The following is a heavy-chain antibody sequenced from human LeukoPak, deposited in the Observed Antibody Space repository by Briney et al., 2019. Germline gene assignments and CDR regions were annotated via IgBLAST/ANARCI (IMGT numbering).Heavy chain of an antibody. J-gene: IGHJ4*02. CDR1: GFTFSSYP. CDR2: ISYSSSTV. Sequence: PGGSLRLSCAASGFTFSSYPMNWVRQAPGKGLEWVSYISYSSSTVYYADSVKGRFTISRDNAKHSVALQMNSLTIEDTAVYYCARGTLPDYWGQGTRVTVSS. CDR3: ARGTLPDY. V-gene: IGHV3-48*03. D-gene: IGHD2/OR15-2a*01.